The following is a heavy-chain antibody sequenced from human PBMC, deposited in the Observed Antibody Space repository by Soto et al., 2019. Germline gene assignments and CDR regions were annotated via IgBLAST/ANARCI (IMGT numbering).Heavy chain of an antibody. V-gene: IGHV1-58*01. Sequence: ASVKVSCKASGFTFTSSAVQWVRQARGQRLEWIGWIVVGSGDTNSAQKFQGRVTITRDMSTSTAYIELSSLRSEDTAVYYCAATIIAAVGTGYYYGMDVWGQGTTVTVSS. CDR1: GFTFTSSA. CDR2: IVVGSGDT. J-gene: IGHJ6*02. CDR3: AATIIAAVGTGYYYGMDV. D-gene: IGHD6-13*01.